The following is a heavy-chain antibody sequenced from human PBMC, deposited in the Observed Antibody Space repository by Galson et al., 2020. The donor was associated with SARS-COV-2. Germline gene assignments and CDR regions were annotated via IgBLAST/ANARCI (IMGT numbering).Heavy chain of an antibody. Sequence: QLGESLKISCAASGFTFSGSAMHWVRQASGKGLEWVGRIRSNANSYTTAYAASVKGRFTISRDDSKNTAYLQMNSLKTEDTAVYYCTRSSRSVTAMVMSYYYYEMDVWGHGTTVTFS. CDR2: IRSNANSYTT. D-gene: IGHD5-18*01. CDR3: TRSSRSVTAMVMSYYYYEMDV. CDR1: GFTFSGSA. J-gene: IGHJ6*02. V-gene: IGHV3-73*01.